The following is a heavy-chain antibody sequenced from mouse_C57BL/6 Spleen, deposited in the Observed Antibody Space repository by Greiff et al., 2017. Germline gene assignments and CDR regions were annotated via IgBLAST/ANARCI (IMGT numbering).Heavy chain of an antibody. D-gene: IGHD4-1*01. CDR1: GYTFTSYG. V-gene: IGHV1-81*01. Sequence: QVQLKESGAELARPGASVKLSCKASGYTFTSYGISWVKQRTGQGLEWIGEIYPRSGNTYYNEKFKGKATLTADKSSSTAYMELRSLTSEDSAVYFCARGGTGTLYYYAMDYWGQGTSVTVSS. CDR3: ARGGTGTLYYYAMDY. J-gene: IGHJ4*01. CDR2: IYPRSGNT.